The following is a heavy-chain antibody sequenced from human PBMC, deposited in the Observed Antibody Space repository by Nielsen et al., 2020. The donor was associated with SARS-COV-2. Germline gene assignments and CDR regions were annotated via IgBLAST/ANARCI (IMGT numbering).Heavy chain of an antibody. J-gene: IGHJ6*03. CDR3: TKIYGGNSGLSYYYYMDV. CDR2: ISGSGGST. Sequence: GESLKISCAASGFTFSSYAMSWVRQAPGKGLEWVSAISGSGGSTYYADSVKGRFTISRDNSKNTLYLQMNSLRAEDTAVYYCTKIYGGNSGLSYYYYMDVWGKGTTVTVSS. D-gene: IGHD4-23*01. CDR1: GFTFSSYA. V-gene: IGHV3-23*01.